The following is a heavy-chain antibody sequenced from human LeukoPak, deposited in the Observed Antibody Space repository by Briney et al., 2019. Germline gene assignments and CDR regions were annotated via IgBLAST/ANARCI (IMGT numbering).Heavy chain of an antibody. D-gene: IGHD6-13*01. J-gene: IGHJ4*01. V-gene: IGHV4-4*09. CDR1: GGSISSYY. Sequence: SETLSLTCTVSGGSISSYYWSWIRQPPGKGLEWIAYIYNTGSTNYNPSLKSRVTISIDTSKNQFSLKLSSVAAADTAVYYCVRLSSWYQIFDYWGHGTLVTVSS. CDR3: VRLSSWYQIFDY. CDR2: IYNTGST.